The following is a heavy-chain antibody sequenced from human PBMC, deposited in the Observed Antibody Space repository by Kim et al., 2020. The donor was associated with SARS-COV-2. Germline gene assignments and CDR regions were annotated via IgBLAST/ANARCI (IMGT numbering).Heavy chain of an antibody. CDR2: IYYSGST. V-gene: IGHV4-59*13. CDR3: VRSTGGSYYGMDV. Sequence: SETLSLICTVSGGSISSDYWSWIRQSPGKGLEWIGYIYYSGSTNFNPSLKSRVTISLDTSKNEISLKLSSVTAADTAVYYCVRSTGGSYYGMDVWGQGTTVTVSS. D-gene: IGHD2-2*01. J-gene: IGHJ6*02. CDR1: GGSISSDY.